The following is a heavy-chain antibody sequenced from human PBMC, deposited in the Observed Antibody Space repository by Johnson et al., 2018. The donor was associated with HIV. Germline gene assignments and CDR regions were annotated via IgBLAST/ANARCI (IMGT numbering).Heavy chain of an antibody. V-gene: IGHV3-9*01. J-gene: IGHJ3*02. CDR1: GFTFDDYA. D-gene: IGHD6-19*01. CDR2: INWNGGST. CDR3: ASDDDSSGWYHRDRIGVFDI. Sequence: QLVESGGGLVQPGGSLRLSCAASGFTFDDYAMHWVRQAPGKGLEWVSGINWNGGSTGYADSVKGRFTISRDNAKNSLYLQMNSLRVEDTAVYYSASDDDSSGWYHRDRIGVFDIWGQGTMVTVSS.